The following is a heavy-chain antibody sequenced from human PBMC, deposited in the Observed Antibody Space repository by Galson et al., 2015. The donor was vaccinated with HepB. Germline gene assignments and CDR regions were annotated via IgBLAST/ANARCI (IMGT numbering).Heavy chain of an antibody. Sequence: SLRLSCAASGFTVGRSYMAWVRQAPGKGLEWVSVISTGTDLYYADSVRGRFAIARDNSKNSLYLQLNSLRADDTAVYYCARIFTSSRYFDHWGQGTLVTVSS. J-gene: IGHJ4*02. V-gene: IGHV3-53*01. CDR1: GFTVGRSY. CDR2: ISTGTDL. D-gene: IGHD2-2*01. CDR3: ARIFTSSRYFDH.